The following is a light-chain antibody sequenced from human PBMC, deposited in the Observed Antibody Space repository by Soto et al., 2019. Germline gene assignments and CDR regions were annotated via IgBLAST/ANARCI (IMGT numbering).Light chain of an antibody. Sequence: QAVVTQEPSLTVSPGGTVTPTCGSSTGTVTSGHYPYWFQVKPGQAPRTLLYDINNKHSWTPARFSGSLLGGKAALTLSGAQPEDEADYYCMLSYSGPSIFGGGTQLTVL. CDR1: TGTVTSGHY. V-gene: IGLV7-46*01. J-gene: IGLJ7*01. CDR3: MLSYSGPSI. CDR2: DIN.